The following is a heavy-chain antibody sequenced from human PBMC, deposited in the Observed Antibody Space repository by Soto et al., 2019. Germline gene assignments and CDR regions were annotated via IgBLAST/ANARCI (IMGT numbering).Heavy chain of an antibody. CDR1: GFTFSSYA. CDR3: ASRLNCSGGSCRLSFDY. V-gene: IGHV3-23*01. Sequence: EVQLLESGGGLVQPGGSLRLSCAASGFTFSSYAMSWVRQAPGQGLEWVSAISGSGGSTYYADSVKGRFTISRDNSKNTLYLQMNSLRAEDTAVYYCASRLNCSGGSCRLSFDYWGQGTLVTVSS. CDR2: ISGSGGST. D-gene: IGHD2-15*01. J-gene: IGHJ4*02.